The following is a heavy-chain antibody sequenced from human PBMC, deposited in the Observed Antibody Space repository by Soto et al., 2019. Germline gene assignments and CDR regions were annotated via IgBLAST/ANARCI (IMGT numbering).Heavy chain of an antibody. V-gene: IGHV1-69*01. Sequence: VQLMQYGAEVKQPGASVKVSCKASGGTFSSHSINWVRQAPGQGLEWMGGIIPLFGTANYAQNFQGRVTITADQSTSTAYMELNSLGSDDTAVYYCAREVGYGDFSAALLDWGQGTLVTVAS. D-gene: IGHD4-17*01. CDR1: GGTFSSHS. CDR3: AREVGYGDFSAALLD. CDR2: IIPLFGTA. J-gene: IGHJ4*02.